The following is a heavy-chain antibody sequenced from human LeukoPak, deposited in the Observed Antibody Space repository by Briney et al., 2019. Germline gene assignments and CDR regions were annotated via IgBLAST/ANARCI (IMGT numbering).Heavy chain of an antibody. V-gene: IGHV4-4*07. Sequence: PSETLSLTCTVSGGSISSYYWSWIRQPAGKGLEWIGRIYTSGSTNYNPSLKSRVTMSVDTSKNQFSLKLGSVTAADTAVYYCARDLQLLGPVVGMDVWGQGTTVTVSS. J-gene: IGHJ6*02. CDR2: IYTSGST. CDR1: GGSISSYY. CDR3: ARDLQLLGPVVGMDV. D-gene: IGHD2-2*01.